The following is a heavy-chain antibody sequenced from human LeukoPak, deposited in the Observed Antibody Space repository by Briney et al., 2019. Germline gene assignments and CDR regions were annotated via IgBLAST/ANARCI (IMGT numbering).Heavy chain of an antibody. V-gene: IGHV4-59*01. D-gene: IGHD3-10*02. CDR3: ARLVRGGTFDY. Sequence: PSETLSLTCTVSGGSISSYYWSWIRQPPGKGLEWIGYIYYSGSTNYNPSLKSRVTISVDTSKNQFSLKLSSVTAADTAVYYCARLVRGGTFDYWGQGTLVTVSS. CDR1: GGSISSYY. CDR2: IYYSGST. J-gene: IGHJ4*02.